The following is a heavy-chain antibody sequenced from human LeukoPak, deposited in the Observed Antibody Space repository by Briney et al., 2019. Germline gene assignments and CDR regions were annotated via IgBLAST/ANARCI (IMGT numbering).Heavy chain of an antibody. D-gene: IGHD3-10*01. CDR1: GGSFSGYY. V-gene: IGHV4-34*01. J-gene: IGHJ5*02. CDR2: INHSGST. Sequence: SETLSLTCAVYGGSFSGYYWSWIRQPPGKGLEWIGEINHSGSTNYNPSLKSRVTISVDTSKNQFSLKLSSVTAADTAVYYCARSRWFGGYNWFDPWGQGTLVTVSS. CDR3: ARSRWFGGYNWFDP.